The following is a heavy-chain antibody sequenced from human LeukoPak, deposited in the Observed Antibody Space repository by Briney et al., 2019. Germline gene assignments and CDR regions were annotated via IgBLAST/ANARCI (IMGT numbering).Heavy chain of an antibody. CDR1: GFTFSSYG. Sequence: PGRPLRLSCAAPGFTFSSYGMHWVRQAPGKGLEWGAVIWYDGSNKYYADSVKGRFTISRDNSKNTLYLQMNSLRAEDTAVYYCATMRGIAAADHWDHYGMDVWGQGTTVTVSS. J-gene: IGHJ6*02. D-gene: IGHD6-13*01. CDR2: IWYDGSNK. CDR3: ATMRGIAAADHWDHYGMDV. V-gene: IGHV3-33*01.